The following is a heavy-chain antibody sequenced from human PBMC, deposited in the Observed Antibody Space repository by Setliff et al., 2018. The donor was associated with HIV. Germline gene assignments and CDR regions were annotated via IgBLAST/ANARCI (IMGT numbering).Heavy chain of an antibody. CDR1: GGTFSNYA. Sequence: SVKVSCKTSGGTFSNYAISWVRQAPGQGLEWMGGIIPMFGTANYAQKFQGRVTITTDASTSTAYMELSSLRSEDTAVYYCARGSIAAPKHYYYMNVCGKGTTVT. CDR2: IIPMFGTA. D-gene: IGHD6-6*01. J-gene: IGHJ6*03. CDR3: ARGSIAAPKHYYYMNV. V-gene: IGHV1-69*05.